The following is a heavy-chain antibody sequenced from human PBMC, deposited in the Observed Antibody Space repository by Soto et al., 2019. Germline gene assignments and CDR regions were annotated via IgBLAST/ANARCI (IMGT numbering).Heavy chain of an antibody. CDR1: GFTFSSYA. J-gene: IGHJ6*02. CDR3: AKVFRPIVVVPAAMPGYYYGMDV. V-gene: IGHV3-23*01. Sequence: GGSLRLSCAASGFTFSSYAMSWVRQAPGKGLEWVSAISGSGGSTYYADSVKGRFTISRDNSKNTLYLQMNSLRAEDTAVYYCAKVFRPIVVVPAAMPGYYYGMDVWGQGTTVTVSS. CDR2: ISGSGGST. D-gene: IGHD2-2*01.